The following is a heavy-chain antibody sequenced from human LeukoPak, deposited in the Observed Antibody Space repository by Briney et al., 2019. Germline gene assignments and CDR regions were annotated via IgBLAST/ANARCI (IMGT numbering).Heavy chain of an antibody. Sequence: GGSLRLSCAASGFTFSSYWMSWVRQAPGKGLEWVANIKQDGSEKYYVDSVKGRFTISRDNAKNSLYLQMNSLRAEDTAVYYCAGAVDYGDSSAYYYYYYMDVWGKGTTVTVSS. V-gene: IGHV3-7*01. J-gene: IGHJ6*03. CDR2: IKQDGSEK. D-gene: IGHD4-17*01. CDR3: AGAVDYGDSSAYYYYYYMDV. CDR1: GFTFSSYW.